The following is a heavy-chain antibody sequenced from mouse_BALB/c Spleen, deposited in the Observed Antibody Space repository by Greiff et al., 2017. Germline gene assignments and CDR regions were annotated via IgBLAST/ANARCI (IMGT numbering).Heavy chain of an antibody. CDR2: IYPGDGDT. Sequence: VQLQQSGAELARPGASVKLSCKASGYTFTSYWMQWVKQRPGQGLEWIGAIYPGDGDTRYTQKFKGKATLTADKSSSTAYMQLSSLASEDSAVYYCARGSYYYGNSWFAYWGQGTLVAVSA. J-gene: IGHJ3*01. CDR3: ARGSYYYGNSWFAY. CDR1: GYTFTSYW. D-gene: IGHD1-1*01. V-gene: IGHV1-87*01.